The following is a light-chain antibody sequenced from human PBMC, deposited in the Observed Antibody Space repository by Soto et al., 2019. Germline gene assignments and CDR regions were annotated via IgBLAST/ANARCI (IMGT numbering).Light chain of an antibody. V-gene: IGLV1-44*01. CDR1: SSNIGSNS. CDR3: AAWDDSLNGVV. J-gene: IGLJ2*01. CDR2: RNN. Sequence: QSVLTQPPSASGTPGQRVTISCSGSSSNIGSNSVNWYQQLSGTAPKLLIYRNNQRPAGLPDRLSGSKSGTSASLAISGLQSEDEADYYCAAWDDSLNGVVFGGGTKLTVL.